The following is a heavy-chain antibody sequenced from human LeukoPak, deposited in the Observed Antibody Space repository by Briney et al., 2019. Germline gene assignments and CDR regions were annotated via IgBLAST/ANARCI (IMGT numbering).Heavy chain of an antibody. CDR1: GFTFSTYA. CDR2: ISGSGGNT. J-gene: IGHJ4*03. D-gene: IGHD6-13*01. Sequence: GGSLRLSCAASGFTFSTYAMTCLRQAPGKGLEWVCGISGSGGNTYYANSVKGRFTISRDNSKSTLYLQMNNLGAEDTALYYCAKCMAEPGTCYFDNWGRGTLVTVSS. CDR3: AKCMAEPGTCYFDN. V-gene: IGHV3-23*01.